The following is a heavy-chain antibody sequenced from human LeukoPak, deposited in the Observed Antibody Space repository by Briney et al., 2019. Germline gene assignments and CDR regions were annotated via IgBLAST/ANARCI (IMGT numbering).Heavy chain of an antibody. CDR3: ARMYSSGYYGDYFDY. J-gene: IGHJ4*02. CDR1: GFIFSNYY. D-gene: IGHD5-12*01. CDR2: ISAGAATV. Sequence: GGSLRLSCTASGFIFSNYYMAWVRQPPGRGLEWISYISAGAATVKYADSVEGRFTVSRDNTQNSIYLEMSSLRVDDTAVYYCARMYSSGYYGDYFDYWGQGNLVSVSS. V-gene: IGHV3-11*04.